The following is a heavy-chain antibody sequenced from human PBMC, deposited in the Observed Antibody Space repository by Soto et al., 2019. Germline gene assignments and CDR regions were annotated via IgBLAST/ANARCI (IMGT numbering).Heavy chain of an antibody. D-gene: IGHD1-26*01. CDR3: ARDSGSYLYGMDV. CDR1: GGSISSYY. CDR2: IYYSGST. V-gene: IGHV4-59*01. J-gene: IGHJ6*02. Sequence: LSLTCTVSGGSISSYYWSWIRQPPGKGLEWIGYIYYSGSTNYNPSLKSRVTISVDTSKNQFSLKLSSVTAADTAVYYCARDSGSYLYGMDVWGQGTTGTVSS.